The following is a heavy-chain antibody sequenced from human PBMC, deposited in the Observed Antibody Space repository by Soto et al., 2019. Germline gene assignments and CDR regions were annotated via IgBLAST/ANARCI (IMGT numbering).Heavy chain of an antibody. D-gene: IGHD1-20*01. V-gene: IGHV3-33*01. Sequence: SGGGVVQPGRSLRLSCAASGFTFRSYTMHWVRQAPGKGLEWVALTWHDETNKYYADSVKGRFTISRDNSRNTLYLQMNSLRAEDTADYYCARDLGYNSGHPFDYWGQGTQVTDSS. CDR3: ARDLGYNSGHPFDY. CDR1: GFTFRSYT. J-gene: IGHJ4*02. CDR2: TWHDETNK.